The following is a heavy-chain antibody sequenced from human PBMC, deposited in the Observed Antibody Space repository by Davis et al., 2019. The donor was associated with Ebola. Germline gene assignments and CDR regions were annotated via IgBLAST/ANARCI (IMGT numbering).Heavy chain of an antibody. CDR2: IRSKANSYAT. V-gene: IGHV3-73*01. Sequence: GESLKISCAASGFTFSGSAMHWVRQASGKGLEWVGRIRSKANSYATAYAASVKGRFTISRDYSKNTAYLQMNSLKTEDTAVYYCTRQPSKYYYYGMDVWGQGTTVTVSS. J-gene: IGHJ6*02. CDR3: TRQPSKYYYYGMDV. CDR1: GFTFSGSA.